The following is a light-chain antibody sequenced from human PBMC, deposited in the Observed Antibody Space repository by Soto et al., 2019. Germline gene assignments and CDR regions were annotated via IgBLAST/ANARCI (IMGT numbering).Light chain of an antibody. CDR2: TGS. V-gene: IGKV1-39*01. J-gene: IGKJ1*01. CDR1: QSISNH. Sequence: DIQLTQSPSSLSGSVEDRVIITCRASQSISNHLNWYQQKPGEAPKLLIFTGSLLHSGVPPRFSGSGSGTDFTLTISSLQPEDFATYYCQQALSFPPTFGQGTKVDI. CDR3: QQALSFPPT.